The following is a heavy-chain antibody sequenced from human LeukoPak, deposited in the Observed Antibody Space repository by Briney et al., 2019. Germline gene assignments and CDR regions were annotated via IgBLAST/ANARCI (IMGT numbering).Heavy chain of an antibody. Sequence: ASVKVSCKASGYTFTSYGISWVRQAPGQGLEWMGWISAYNGNTNYAQKVQGRVTMTTDTSTSTAYMELRSLRSDDTAVYYCASPYNYYDSSGYYHWGQGTLVTVSS. CDR2: ISAYNGNT. CDR3: ASPYNYYDSSGYYH. V-gene: IGHV1-18*01. CDR1: GYTFTSYG. J-gene: IGHJ5*02. D-gene: IGHD3-22*01.